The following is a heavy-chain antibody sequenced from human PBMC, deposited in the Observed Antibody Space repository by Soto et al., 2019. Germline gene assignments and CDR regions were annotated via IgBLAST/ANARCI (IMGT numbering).Heavy chain of an antibody. CDR3: ATLHHYYDSSGYHNWFDP. J-gene: IGHJ5*02. Sequence: ASVKVSCKXSGYTLTELSMHWVRQAPGKGLEWMGGFDPEDGETIYAQKFQGRVTMTEDTSTDTAYMELSSLRSEDTAVYYCATLHHYYDSSGYHNWFDPWGQGTLVTVSS. CDR2: FDPEDGET. D-gene: IGHD3-22*01. CDR1: GYTLTELS. V-gene: IGHV1-24*01.